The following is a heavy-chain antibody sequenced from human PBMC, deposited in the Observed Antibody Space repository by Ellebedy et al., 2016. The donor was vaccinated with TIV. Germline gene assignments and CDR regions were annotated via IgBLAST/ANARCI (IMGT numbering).Heavy chain of an antibody. J-gene: IGHJ5*01. CDR1: GFTFVDYA. CDR2: ISWNSKSR. Sequence: GGSLRLXCAGSGFTFVDYALHWVRQAPGKGLEWVSGISWNSKSRGYADSVKGRFTVSRDNAKNSLYLQMNSLRVEDTAFYYCAKDHSGGVGASLTWVDSWGQGTLVIVSS. D-gene: IGHD1-26*01. CDR3: AKDHSGGVGASLTWVDS. V-gene: IGHV3-9*01.